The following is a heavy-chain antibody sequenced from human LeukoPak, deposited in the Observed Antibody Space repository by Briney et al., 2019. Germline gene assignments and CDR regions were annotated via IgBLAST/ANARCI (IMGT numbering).Heavy chain of an antibody. CDR3: AREWYCSSTSCHYYFGY. J-gene: IGHJ4*02. Sequence: PSETLSLTCAVSGYSISSGYYWGWIRQPPGKGLEWIGSMHHSGKAYYNPSLRSRVTISLDTSKNQLSVNLISVTAADTAVYYCAREWYCSSTSCHYYFGYWGQGTLVTVSS. CDR1: GYSISSGYY. V-gene: IGHV4-38-2*02. CDR2: MHHSGKA. D-gene: IGHD2-2*01.